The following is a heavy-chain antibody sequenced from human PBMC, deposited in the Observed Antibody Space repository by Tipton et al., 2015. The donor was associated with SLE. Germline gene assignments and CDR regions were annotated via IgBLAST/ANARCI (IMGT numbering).Heavy chain of an antibody. CDR3: ARSRGSQGPLYYYYMDV. D-gene: IGHD3-10*01. V-gene: IGHV1-69*09. Sequence: QLVQSGAEVKKPGSSVKVSCKASGGTFSSYTISWVRQAPGQGLEWMGRIIPILGIANYAQKFQGRVTITADKSTSTAYMELSSLRSEDTAVYYCARSRGSQGPLYYYYMDVWGKGTTVTVSS. CDR1: GGTFSSYT. J-gene: IGHJ6*03. CDR2: IIPILGIA.